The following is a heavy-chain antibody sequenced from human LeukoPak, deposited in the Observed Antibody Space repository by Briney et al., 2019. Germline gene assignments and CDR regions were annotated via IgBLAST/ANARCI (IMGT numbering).Heavy chain of an antibody. CDR2: MNPNSGNT. J-gene: IGHJ4*02. Sequence: ASVKVSCKASGYTFTGYYTHWVRQAPGQGLEWMGWMNPNSGNTGYAQKFQGRVTMTRDTSTSTAYMELSSLRSEDSAVYYCAREPLRTEHIDYWGQGTLVTVSS. D-gene: IGHD1-14*01. CDR1: GYTFTGYY. V-gene: IGHV1-8*02. CDR3: AREPLRTEHIDY.